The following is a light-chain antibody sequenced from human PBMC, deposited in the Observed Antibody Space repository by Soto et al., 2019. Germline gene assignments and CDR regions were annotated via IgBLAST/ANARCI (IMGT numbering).Light chain of an antibody. Sequence: EIVLTQSPGTLSLSPGERATLSCRASQSVSTYLAWYQQEPGQAPRLLIYDASKRATGIPDRFSGGGSGTDFTLTISRVEPEDVAVYYCQKYAGSPFFGGGTKVDIK. CDR2: DAS. V-gene: IGKV3-20*01. CDR3: QKYAGSPF. CDR1: QSVSTY. J-gene: IGKJ4*01.